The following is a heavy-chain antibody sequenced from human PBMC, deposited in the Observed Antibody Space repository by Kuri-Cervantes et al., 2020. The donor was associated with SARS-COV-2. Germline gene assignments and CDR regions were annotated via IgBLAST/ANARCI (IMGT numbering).Heavy chain of an antibody. D-gene: IGHD3-9*01. V-gene: IGHV3-21*04. CDR1: GFTFSSYS. CDR3: ARDQYYDILTRNYYYYGMDV. CDR2: ISSSSSYI. J-gene: IGHJ6*02. Sequence: GESLKISCAASGFTFSSYSMNWVRQAPGKGLEWVSSISSSSSYIYYADSVKGRFTISRDNAKNSLYLQMNSLRAEDTAVYYCARDQYYDILTRNYYYYGMDVWGQGTTVTVSS.